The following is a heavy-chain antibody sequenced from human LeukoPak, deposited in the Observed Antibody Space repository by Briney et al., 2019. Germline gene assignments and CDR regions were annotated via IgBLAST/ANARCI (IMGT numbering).Heavy chain of an antibody. D-gene: IGHD4-17*01. CDR1: EFTFSSYW. Sequence: PGGSLRLSCAASEFTFSSYWMHWVRQAPGKGLVWVSRINSDGSSTSYADSVKGRFTISRDNAKNTLYLQMNSLRAEDTAVYYCVVGDYWGAFDIWGQGTMVTVSS. J-gene: IGHJ3*02. CDR3: VVGDYWGAFDI. CDR2: INSDGSST. V-gene: IGHV3-74*01.